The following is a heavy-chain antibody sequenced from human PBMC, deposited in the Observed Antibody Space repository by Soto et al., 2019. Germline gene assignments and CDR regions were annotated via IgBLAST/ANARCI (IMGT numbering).Heavy chain of an antibody. CDR2: IYYSGST. J-gene: IGHJ5*02. D-gene: IGHD6-19*01. CDR3: ARHYSSGSRNWFDP. CDR1: GGSINSSSYF. Sequence: PSENLSLTCSVSGGSINSSSYFWGWVRQPPGKGLEWIGSIYYSGSTYYNPSLRSRVTISVDTSKNQFSLKLSSVTAADTAVFYCARHYSSGSRNWFDPWGQGTLVTVSS. V-gene: IGHV4-39*01.